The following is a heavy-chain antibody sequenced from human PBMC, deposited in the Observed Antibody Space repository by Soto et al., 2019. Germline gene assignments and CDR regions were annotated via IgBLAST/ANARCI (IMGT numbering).Heavy chain of an antibody. CDR2: IYYSGST. V-gene: IGHV4-31*03. Sequence: PSETLSLTCTVSCGSISSGGYYWSWISQKPGKGLEWIGYIYYSGSTYYNPSLKSRVTISVDTSKNQFSLKLSSVTAADTAVYYCARGSYDILTGYSTNFDYWGQGTLVTVSS. D-gene: IGHD3-9*01. CDR3: ARGSYDILTGYSTNFDY. J-gene: IGHJ4*02. CDR1: CGSISSGGYY.